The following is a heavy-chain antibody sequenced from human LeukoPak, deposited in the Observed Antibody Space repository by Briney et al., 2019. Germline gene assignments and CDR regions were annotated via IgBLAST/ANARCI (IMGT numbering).Heavy chain of an antibody. J-gene: IGHJ6*02. CDR2: ISYDGSNK. Sequence: GGSLRLSCAASGFTFSSYAMHWVRQAPGKGLEWVAVISYDGSNKYYADSVKGRFTISRDNSKNTLYLQMNSLRAEDTAVYYCARERGYYYGMDVCGQGTTVTVSS. CDR1: GFTFSSYA. V-gene: IGHV3-30-3*01. CDR3: ARERGYYYGMDV.